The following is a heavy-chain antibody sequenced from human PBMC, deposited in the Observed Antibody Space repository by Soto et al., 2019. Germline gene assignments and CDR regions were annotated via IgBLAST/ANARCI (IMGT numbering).Heavy chain of an antibody. J-gene: IGHJ6*02. CDR2: IYYSGSA. CDR1: GGSISSGDYY. CDR3: ARGGYNDTFYYYYYGMDV. V-gene: IGHV4-30-4*01. Sequence: SETLSLTCTVSGGSISSGDYYWSWIRQPPGKGLEWIGYIYYSGSAYYNPSLKSRVTISVDTYKNQSSLKLSSVTAADTAVYYCARGGYNDTFYYYYYGMDVWGQGTTVTVSS. D-gene: IGHD6-25*01.